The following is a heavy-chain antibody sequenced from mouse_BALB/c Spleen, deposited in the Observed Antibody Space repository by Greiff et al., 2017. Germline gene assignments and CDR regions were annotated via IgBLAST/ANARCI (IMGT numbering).Heavy chain of an antibody. J-gene: IGHJ4*01. D-gene: IGHD2-4*01. CDR2: ISSGGSYT. CDR3: ARHEGDYDDY. V-gene: IGHV5-9-3*01. CDR1: GFTFSSYA. Sequence: EVKLVESGGGLVKPGGSLKLSCAASGFTFSSYAMSWVRQTPEKRLEWVATISSGGSYTYYPDSVKGRFTISRDNAKNTLYLQMSSLRSEDTAMYYCARHEGDYDDYWGQGTSVTVSS.